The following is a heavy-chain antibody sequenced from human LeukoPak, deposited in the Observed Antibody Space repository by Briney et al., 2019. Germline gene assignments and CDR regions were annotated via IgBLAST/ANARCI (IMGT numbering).Heavy chain of an antibody. D-gene: IGHD5-18*01. CDR1: GYTFTSYY. V-gene: IGHV1-46*01. Sequence: GASVKVSSKASGYTFTSYYMHWVRQAPGQGLEWMGIINPSGGTTSYAQKFQGRVTMTRDTSTSTVYTELSSLRSEDTAVYYCARDPSVSGYSFGNFDYWGQGTLVTVSS. CDR2: INPSGGTT. CDR3: ARDPSVSGYSFGNFDY. J-gene: IGHJ4*02.